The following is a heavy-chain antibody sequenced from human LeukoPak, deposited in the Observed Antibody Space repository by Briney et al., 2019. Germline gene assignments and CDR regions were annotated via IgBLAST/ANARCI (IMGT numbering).Heavy chain of an antibody. D-gene: IGHD3-22*01. CDR3: ARTTEYYYDRYPDY. J-gene: IGHJ4*02. CDR2: IYYSGST. V-gene: IGHV4-31*03. Sequence: PSQTLSLTCTVSGGSISSGGYYWSWIRQHPGKGLEWIVYIYYSGSTYYNPSLKSRVTISVDTSKNQFSLKLSSVTAADTAVYYCARTTEYYYDRYPDYWGQGTLVTVSS. CDR1: GGSISSGGYY.